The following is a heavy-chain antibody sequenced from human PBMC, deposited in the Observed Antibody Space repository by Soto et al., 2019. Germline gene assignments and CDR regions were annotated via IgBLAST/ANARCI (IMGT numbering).Heavy chain of an antibody. CDR3: ARRGVDYTAMENYYYYGMDV. D-gene: IGHD5-18*01. Sequence: VASVKVSCKASGGTFSSYAISWVRQAPGQGLEWMGGIIPIFGTANYAQKFQGRVTITADESTSTAYMELSSLRSEDTAVYYCARRGVDYTAMENYYYYGMDVWGQGTTVTVSS. CDR1: GGTFSSYA. J-gene: IGHJ6*02. V-gene: IGHV1-69*13. CDR2: IIPIFGTA.